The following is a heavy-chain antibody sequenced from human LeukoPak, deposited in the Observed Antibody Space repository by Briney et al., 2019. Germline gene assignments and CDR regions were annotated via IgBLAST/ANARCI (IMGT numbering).Heavy chain of an antibody. J-gene: IGHJ6*02. CDR1: GGTFSRYA. V-gene: IGHV1-69*13. CDR2: IIPIFGIA. CDR3: ARDSEQWLSRSNYYYYGMDV. Sequence: AASVKVTCKAPGGTFSRYAISWVRQAPGQGLEWMGGIIPIFGIANYAQKFQGRVTITADESTNTAYMELSSLRSEDTAVYYCARDSEQWLSRSNYYYYGMDVWGQRTTVTVSS. D-gene: IGHD6-19*01.